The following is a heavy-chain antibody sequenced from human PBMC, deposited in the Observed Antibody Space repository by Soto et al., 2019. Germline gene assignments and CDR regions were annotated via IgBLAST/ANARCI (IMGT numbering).Heavy chain of an antibody. Sequence: GESLKISCKGSGYSFTSYWIGWVRQMPGKGLEWMGIIYPGDSDTRYSPSFQGQVTISADKSISTAYLQWSSLKASDTAMYYCARAPEAAAGKNYYYGMDFWGQGTTVTVSS. D-gene: IGHD6-13*01. CDR3: ARAPEAAAGKNYYYGMDF. V-gene: IGHV5-51*01. CDR1: GYSFTSYW. J-gene: IGHJ6*02. CDR2: IYPGDSDT.